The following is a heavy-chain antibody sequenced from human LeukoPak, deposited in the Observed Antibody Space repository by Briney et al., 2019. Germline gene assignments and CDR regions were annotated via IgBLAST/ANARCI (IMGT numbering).Heavy chain of an antibody. D-gene: IGHD2-21*02. V-gene: IGHV7-4-1*02. CDR2: INTNTGNP. Sequence: ASVKVSCKASGYTFTGCYMHWVRQAPGQGLEWMGWINTNTGNPTYAQGFTGRFVFSLDTSVSTAYLQISSLKAEDTAVHYCARDRSLVTGAYWGQGTLVTVSS. CDR3: ARDRSLVTGAY. CDR1: GYTFTGCY. J-gene: IGHJ4*02.